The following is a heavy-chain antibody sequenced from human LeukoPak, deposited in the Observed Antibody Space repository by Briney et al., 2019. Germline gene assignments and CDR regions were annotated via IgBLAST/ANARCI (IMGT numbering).Heavy chain of an antibody. V-gene: IGHV4-39*07. J-gene: IGHJ4*02. CDR2: IYYSGST. CDR3: ARTSPPGGYDWFYHDY. CDR1: GGSISSSSYY. D-gene: IGHD5-12*01. Sequence: SETLSLTCTVSGGSISSSSYYWGWIRQPPGKGLEWAGSIYYSGSTYYNPSLKSRVTISVDTSKNQFSLKLSSVTAADTAVYYCARTSPPGGYDWFYHDYWGQGTLVTVSS.